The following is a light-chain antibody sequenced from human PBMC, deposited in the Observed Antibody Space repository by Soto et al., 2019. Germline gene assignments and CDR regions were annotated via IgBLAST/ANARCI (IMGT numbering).Light chain of an antibody. CDR3: SSYTCGTTLVA. V-gene: IGLV2-14*01. J-gene: IGLJ2*01. Sequence: QSALTQPASVSGSPGQSITISCTGTSSDVGGYNFVSWYQQHPGKAPKLMIYEVSNRPSGISNRFSGSKSGNTASLTISGLQSEDEADYYCSSYTCGTTLVAFGGGTKLTVL. CDR1: SSDVGGYNF. CDR2: EVS.